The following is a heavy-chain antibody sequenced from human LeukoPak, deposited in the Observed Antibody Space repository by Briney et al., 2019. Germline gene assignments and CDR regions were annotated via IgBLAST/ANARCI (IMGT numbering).Heavy chain of an antibody. Sequence: SETLSLTCTVSGGSISSGSYYWSWIRQPAGKGLEWIGRIYTSGSTNYNPSLKSRVTISVDTSKNQFSLKLSSVTAADTAVYYCARVAYRYCSGGSCYLNWFDPWGQGTLVTVSS. CDR2: IYTSGST. CDR1: GGSISSGSYY. V-gene: IGHV4-61*02. J-gene: IGHJ5*02. D-gene: IGHD2-15*01. CDR3: ARVAYRYCSGGSCYLNWFDP.